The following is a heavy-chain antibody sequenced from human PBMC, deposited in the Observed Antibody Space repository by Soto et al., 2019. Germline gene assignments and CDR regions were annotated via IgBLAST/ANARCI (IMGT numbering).Heavy chain of an antibody. CDR3: ARVRYYYDSSGYSNWFDP. Sequence: SETLSLTCTVSGGSISSGDYYWSWIRQPPGKGQEWIGYIYYSGSTYYNPSLKSRVTISVDTSKNQFSLKLSSVTAADTAVYYCARVRYYYDSSGYSNWFDPWGQGTLVTVSS. CDR2: IYYSGST. V-gene: IGHV4-30-4*01. D-gene: IGHD3-22*01. J-gene: IGHJ5*02. CDR1: GGSISSGDYY.